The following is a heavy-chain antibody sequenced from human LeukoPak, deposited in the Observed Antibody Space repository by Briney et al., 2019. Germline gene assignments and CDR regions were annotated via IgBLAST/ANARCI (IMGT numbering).Heavy chain of an antibody. CDR2: MNPNSGNT. D-gene: IGHD3-3*01. CDR3: ASQKAAYYDFWSGFGDYYMDV. J-gene: IGHJ6*03. Sequence: ASVKVSCKASGYTFTSYDINWVRQATGQGLEWMGWMNPNSGNTGYAQKFQGRVTMTRNTSISTAYMELRSLRSDDTAVYYCASQKAAYYDFWSGFGDYYMDVWGKGTTVTVSS. V-gene: IGHV1-8*01. CDR1: GYTFTSYD.